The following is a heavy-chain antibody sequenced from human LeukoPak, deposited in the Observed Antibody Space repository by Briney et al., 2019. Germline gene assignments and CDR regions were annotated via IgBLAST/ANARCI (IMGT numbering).Heavy chain of an antibody. CDR1: GFTFSSYA. CDR2: ISGSGGST. CDR3: AKDWSHAVTSYYFDY. D-gene: IGHD4-17*01. V-gene: IGHV3-23*01. Sequence: GGSLRLSCAASGFTFSSYAMSWVRQAPGKGLEWVSAISGSGGSTYHADSVKGRFTISRDNSKNTLYLQMNSLRAEDTAVYYCAKDWSHAVTSYYFDYWGQGTLVTVSS. J-gene: IGHJ4*02.